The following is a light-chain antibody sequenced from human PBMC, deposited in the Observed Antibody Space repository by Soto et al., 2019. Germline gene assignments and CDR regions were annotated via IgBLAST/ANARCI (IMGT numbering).Light chain of an antibody. CDR1: QGIGSD. CDR2: AAS. V-gene: IGKV1-17*01. J-gene: IGKJ4*01. CDR3: LQHNSYPPT. Sequence: DIQMTPSPSSLSASVGDRVTITCRASQGIGSDLGWYQQKPGKAPKRLIYAASSLQSGVPSRFGGSGSGTEFTLTISSLQPEDFATYFCLQHNSYPPTFGGGTKVEIK.